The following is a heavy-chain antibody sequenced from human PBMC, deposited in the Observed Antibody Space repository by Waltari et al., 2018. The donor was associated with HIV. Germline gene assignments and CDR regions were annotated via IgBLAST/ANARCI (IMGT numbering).Heavy chain of an antibody. CDR2: IKFRGSES. CDR3: SSLTTRGDFLDL. D-gene: IGHD4-17*01. J-gene: IGHJ4*02. V-gene: IGHV3-74*01. CDR1: GIPFTTYW. Sequence: EVQLVEFGGGLVQPGGSLTLSCVTSGIPFTTYWMHWVRQAPGKGLDWVSVIKFRGSESIYADSVRGRFTISRDNARNTVYLQMTSLRAEDTAVYYCSSLTTRGDFLDLWGRGTLVTVSS.